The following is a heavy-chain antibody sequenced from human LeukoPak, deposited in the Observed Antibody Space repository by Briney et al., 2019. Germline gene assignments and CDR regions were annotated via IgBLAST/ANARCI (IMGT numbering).Heavy chain of an antibody. Sequence: GASVKVSCKASGGTFSSYAISWVRQAPGQGLEWMGRIIPILGIANYAQKFQGRVTITADKSTSTAYMELSSLRSEDTAVYYCEFMVRGVITSGYWGQGTLVTVSS. V-gene: IGHV1-69*04. CDR1: GGTFSSYA. CDR3: EFMVRGVITSGY. J-gene: IGHJ4*02. D-gene: IGHD3-10*01. CDR2: IIPILGIA.